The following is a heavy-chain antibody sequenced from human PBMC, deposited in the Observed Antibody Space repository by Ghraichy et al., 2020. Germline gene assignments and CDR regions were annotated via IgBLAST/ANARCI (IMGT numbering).Heavy chain of an antibody. Sequence: SETLSLTCTVSGGSISSYYWSWIRQPPGKGLEWIGYIYYSGSTNYKPSLKSRVTISVDTSKNQFSLKLSSVTAADTAVYYCARSLLWFGDGAFDIWGQGTMVTVSS. CDR3: ARSLLWFGDGAFDI. CDR1: GGSISSYY. V-gene: IGHV4-59*08. CDR2: IYYSGST. J-gene: IGHJ3*02. D-gene: IGHD3-10*01.